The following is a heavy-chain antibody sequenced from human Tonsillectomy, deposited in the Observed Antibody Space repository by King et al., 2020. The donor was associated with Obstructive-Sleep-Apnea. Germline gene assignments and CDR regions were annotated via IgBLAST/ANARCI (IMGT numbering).Heavy chain of an antibody. V-gene: IGHV4-59*01. Sequence: LQLQESGPGLVKPSETLSLTCTVSGGSISSYYWSWIRQPPGKGLEWFGYIYYSVSTNYNPSLKRRVTISVDTSKNQFSLKLSSVTAADTAVYYCARTSPIQLWLFDYWGQGTLVTVSS. J-gene: IGHJ4*02. CDR3: ARTSPIQLWLFDY. CDR1: GGSISSYY. D-gene: IGHD5-18*01. CDR2: IYYSVST.